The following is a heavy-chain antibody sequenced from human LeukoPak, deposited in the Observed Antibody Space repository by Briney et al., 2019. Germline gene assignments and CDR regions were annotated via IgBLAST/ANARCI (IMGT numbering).Heavy chain of an antibody. CDR3: ARVVGIAVVPGATEDNYFDP. CDR2: INESGDT. D-gene: IGHD2-2*01. CDR1: GGSFSNYF. V-gene: IGHV4-34*01. Sequence: SDTLSLTCGVYGGSFSNYFWTWIRQSPAKGLEWVGEINESGDTDYNPSLKRRANISIDTSRSQFSLTLSSLTAPDTAMYYCARVVGIAVVPGATEDNYFDPWGQGTQVTVSS. J-gene: IGHJ5*02.